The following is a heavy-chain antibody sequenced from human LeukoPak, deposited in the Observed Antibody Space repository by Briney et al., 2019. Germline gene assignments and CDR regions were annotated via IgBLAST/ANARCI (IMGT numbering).Heavy chain of an antibody. J-gene: IGHJ4*02. CDR1: GDSVSSNSAA. CDR3: ARGYNWNYGGVDY. D-gene: IGHD1-7*01. CDR2: TYYRSKWYN. Sequence: SQTLSLTCAISGDSVSSNSAAWNWTRQSPSRGLEWLGRTYYRSKWYNDYAVSVKSRITINPDTSKNQFSLQLNSVTPEDTAVYYCARGYNWNYGGVDYWGQGTLVTVSS. V-gene: IGHV6-1*01.